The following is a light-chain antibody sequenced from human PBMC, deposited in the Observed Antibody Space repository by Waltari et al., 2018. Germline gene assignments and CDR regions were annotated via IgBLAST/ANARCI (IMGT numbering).Light chain of an antibody. CDR3: QTWGTGIHWV. CDR2: LNSDGSH. CDR1: SGHSSYA. V-gene: IGLV4-69*01. Sequence: QLVLPQSPSASASLGASVKLTCPLSSGHSSYAIAWHQQQPEPGPRYLMKLNSDGSHSKGDGVPARFSGSSSGAERYLTISGLQSEDEADYYCQTWGTGIHWVFGGGTKLTVL. J-gene: IGLJ3*02.